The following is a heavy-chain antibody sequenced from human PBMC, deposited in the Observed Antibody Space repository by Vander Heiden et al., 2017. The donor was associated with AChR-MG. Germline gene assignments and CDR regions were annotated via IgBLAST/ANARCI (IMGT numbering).Heavy chain of an antibody. D-gene: IGHD2-2*02. CDR1: GFTFLSSG. CDR3: AKARSTGYYTDSFDY. Sequence: VHRVEPGGGAVQPGKYLRLSCAASGFTFLSSGLPSVRQAPGKGLEWVTSISYDGDDKYYADSVKGRFIISRDNAENTQYLQMNSLRTEDTAVYYCAKARSTGYYTDSFDYWGPGTLGTVSS. CDR2: ISYDGDDK. V-gene: IGHV3-30*18. J-gene: IGHJ4*02.